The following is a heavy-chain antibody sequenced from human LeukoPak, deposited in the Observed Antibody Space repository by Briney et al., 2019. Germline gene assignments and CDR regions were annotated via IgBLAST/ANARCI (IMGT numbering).Heavy chain of an antibody. Sequence: PGGSLRLSCAASGFTFSNAWMSWVRQAPGKGLEWVGRIKSKTDGGTTDYAAPVKGRFTISRDDSKSTLYLQMNSLKTEDTAVYYCTRRLVVVPAAIRDYWGQGTLVTVSS. D-gene: IGHD2-2*02. V-gene: IGHV3-15*01. CDR3: TRRLVVVPAAIRDY. J-gene: IGHJ4*02. CDR2: IKSKTDGGTT. CDR1: GFTFSNAW.